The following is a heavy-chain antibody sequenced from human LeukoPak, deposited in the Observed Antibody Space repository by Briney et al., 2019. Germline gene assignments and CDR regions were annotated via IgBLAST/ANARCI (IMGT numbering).Heavy chain of an antibody. V-gene: IGHV4-34*01. CDR2: INHSGST. J-gene: IGHJ5*02. CDR1: GGSFSGYY. Sequence: SETLTLTCAVYGGSFSGYYWSWIRQPPGKGLEWMGEINHSGSTNYNPYLQRRVTIPVDTSKNQFSLKLSSVTAADTAVYYCARYWVLMHMVRGVIPPWGQGTLVTVSS. CDR3: ARYWVLMHMVRGVIPP. D-gene: IGHD3-10*01.